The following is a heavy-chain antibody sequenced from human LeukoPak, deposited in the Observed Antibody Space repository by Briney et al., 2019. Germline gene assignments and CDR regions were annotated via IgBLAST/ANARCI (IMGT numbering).Heavy chain of an antibody. J-gene: IGHJ4*02. Sequence: GGSLRLSCAASGFTFSSYEMNWVRQAPAKGLEWVSYISNTGNTIYYADSVKGRFTISRDDAMNSVSLQMNSLRADDTAVYYCARRGSSSRYYFDYWGQGTPVTVSS. D-gene: IGHD6-13*01. CDR2: ISNTGNTI. CDR1: GFTFSSYE. CDR3: ARRGSSSRYYFDY. V-gene: IGHV3-48*03.